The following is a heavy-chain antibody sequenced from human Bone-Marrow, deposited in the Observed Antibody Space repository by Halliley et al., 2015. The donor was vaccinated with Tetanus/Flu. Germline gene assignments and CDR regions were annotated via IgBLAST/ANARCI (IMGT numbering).Heavy chain of an antibody. CDR2: IKSKGDGGTT. D-gene: IGHD3-10*01. Sequence: VQLVQSGGGLVKPGGSLRLSCAVSGLTFSDAWMSWVRQAPGKGLEWVGRIKSKGDGGTTDYAAPVKGRFTISRDDSKSIAYLHMDSLKIDDTALYYCLLGEGGNHWGQGTLVTVSS. CDR3: LLGEGGNH. CDR1: GLTFSDAW. J-gene: IGHJ4*02. V-gene: IGHV3-15*01.